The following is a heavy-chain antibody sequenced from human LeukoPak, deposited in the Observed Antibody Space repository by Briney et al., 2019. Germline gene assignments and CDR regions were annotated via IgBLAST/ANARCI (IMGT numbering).Heavy chain of an antibody. Sequence: PGGSLRLSCAASGFTFSRYSMNWVRQAPRKGLEWVSSISSSGSYIYYADSMKGRFTISRDNAKNSLYLQMNSLRAEDTAVYYCAREGFIYGSTYYFDYWGQGTLVTVSS. V-gene: IGHV3-21*01. CDR1: GFTFSRYS. CDR2: ISSSGSYI. J-gene: IGHJ4*02. CDR3: AREGFIYGSTYYFDY. D-gene: IGHD4-17*01.